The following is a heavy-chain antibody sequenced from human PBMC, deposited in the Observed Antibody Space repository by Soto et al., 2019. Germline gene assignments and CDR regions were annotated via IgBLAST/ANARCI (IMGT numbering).Heavy chain of an antibody. Sequence: QVQLVESGGGVVQPGRSLRLSCAASGFTFSSYGMHWVRQAPGKGLEWVAVIWYDGSNKYYADSVKGRFTISRDNSKNTLYLPMNSMRAEDTAVYYCARDRVESRAFDIWGQGTMVTVSS. V-gene: IGHV3-33*01. J-gene: IGHJ3*02. CDR2: IWYDGSNK. D-gene: IGHD3-3*01. CDR1: GFTFSSYG. CDR3: ARDRVESRAFDI.